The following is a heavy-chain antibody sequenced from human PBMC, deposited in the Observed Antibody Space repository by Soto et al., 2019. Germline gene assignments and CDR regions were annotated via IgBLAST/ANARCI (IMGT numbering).Heavy chain of an antibody. J-gene: IGHJ4*02. Sequence: QVQLVESGGGVVQPGRSLRLSCAASGFTFSSYAMHWVRQAPGKGLEWVAVISYDGSNKYYADSVKGRFTISRDNSKNTVYLQTRQIRGDDTGVHYWAKEAGDSYGHSYGFDHLGPGTLVSVSP. D-gene: IGHD5-18*01. CDR1: GFTFSSYA. CDR2: ISYDGSNK. V-gene: IGHV3-30-3*02. CDR3: AKEAGDSYGHSYGFDH.